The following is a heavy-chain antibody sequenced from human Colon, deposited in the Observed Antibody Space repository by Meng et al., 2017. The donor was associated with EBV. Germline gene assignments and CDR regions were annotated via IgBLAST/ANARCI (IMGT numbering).Heavy chain of an antibody. CDR2: ISDNGGST. CDR3: APRKDYGAP. J-gene: IGHJ5*02. Sequence: VWWLEAGGGLVQPGGSPRSSCAAFAFTLSNYAMSWVRQAPGKGLEWVSSISDNGGSTYYADSVKGRFTVSRDNSKNTLYLQMNSLRAEDTAVYYCAPRKDYGAPWGQGTLVTVSS. V-gene: IGHV3-23*01. D-gene: IGHD4-17*01. CDR1: AFTLSNYA.